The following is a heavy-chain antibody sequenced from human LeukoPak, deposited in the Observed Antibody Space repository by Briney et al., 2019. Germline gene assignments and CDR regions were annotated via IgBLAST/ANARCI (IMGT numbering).Heavy chain of an antibody. D-gene: IGHD1-26*01. V-gene: IGHV3-66*01. CDR2: IYSGGST. Sequence: GGSLRLSCAASGFTVSSNYMSWVRQAPGKGLEWVSVIYSGGSTYYADSVKGRFTISRDNSKNTLYLQMNSLRAEDTAVYYCARAYSRIVGATRGRAFDVWGQGTMVTVSS. CDR3: ARAYSRIVGATRGRAFDV. J-gene: IGHJ3*01. CDR1: GFTVSSNY.